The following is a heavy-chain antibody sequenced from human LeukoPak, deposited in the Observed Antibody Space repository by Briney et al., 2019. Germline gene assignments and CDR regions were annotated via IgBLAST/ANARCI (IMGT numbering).Heavy chain of an antibody. CDR1: GGSMTSYY. Sequence: SETLSLTRTVPGGSMTSYYWSWIRQPPGKGLEWIGYIYYSGSINYNPSLKSRVTISIDTSKNQFSLKLTPVTAEDTAVYQCARDRVPAAAYWGRRTLATVSS. CDR2: IYYSGSI. D-gene: IGHD2-2*01. V-gene: IGHV4-59*01. J-gene: IGHJ4*02. CDR3: ARDRVPAAAY.